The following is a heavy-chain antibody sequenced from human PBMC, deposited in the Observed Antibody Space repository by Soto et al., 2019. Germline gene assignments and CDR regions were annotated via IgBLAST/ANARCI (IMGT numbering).Heavy chain of an antibody. CDR2: IYYTGST. Sequence: SVTLCLPCTVASGSISTYCWSWIRQPPGKGLEWIGYIYYTGSTNYNPSLKTRVAISMDTSKNQFSLNLSSVTAADTAVDYYAGAPNWAYLDFWGLGTLVTGSS. CDR1: SGSISTYC. J-gene: IGHJ4*02. CDR3: AGAPNWAYLDF. V-gene: IGHV4-59*01. D-gene: IGHD7-27*01.